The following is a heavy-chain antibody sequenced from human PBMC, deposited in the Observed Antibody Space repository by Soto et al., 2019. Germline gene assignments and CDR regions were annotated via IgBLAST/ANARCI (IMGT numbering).Heavy chain of an antibody. Sequence: QVQLQESGPELVQPSQTLSLTCTVSGGSISSGGYYWSWIRQHPGTGLEWIGNISYSGSTYYNTLLMSRVTIPVDTFRNQCSLIVNAVTATDTAVYYGARGVLHWGQGTLGTGSS. CDR3: ARGVLH. J-gene: IGHJ4*01. CDR1: GGSISSGGYY. CDR2: ISYSGST. V-gene: IGHV4-31*03.